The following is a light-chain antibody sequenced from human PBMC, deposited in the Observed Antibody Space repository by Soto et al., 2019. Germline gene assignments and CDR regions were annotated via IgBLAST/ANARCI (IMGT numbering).Light chain of an antibody. CDR2: DAS. CDR3: QQYNDRPPIT. V-gene: IGKV3-15*01. Sequence: ETMMTQSPDTLSVSLGERATLSCRASQSLRSSLAWYQQKPGQAPRLLIYDASTRATGIPARFSGSGSGTDFTLTISGLQSGDFAVYYCQQYNDRPPITFGQGTRLEIK. CDR1: QSLRSS. J-gene: IGKJ5*01.